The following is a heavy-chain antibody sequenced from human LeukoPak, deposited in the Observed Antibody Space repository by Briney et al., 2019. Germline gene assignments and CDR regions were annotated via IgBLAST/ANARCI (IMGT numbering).Heavy chain of an antibody. CDR2: ICYDGSNK. Sequence: GRSLRLSCAASGFTFSSYGVHWVRQAPGKGLEWVAVICYDGSNKYYADSVKGRFTISRDNSKNTLYLQMNSLRAEDTAVYYCARVPYCSSTSCYRYYFDYWGQGTLVTVSS. D-gene: IGHD2-2*01. J-gene: IGHJ4*02. V-gene: IGHV3-33*01. CDR1: GFTFSSYG. CDR3: ARVPYCSSTSCYRYYFDY.